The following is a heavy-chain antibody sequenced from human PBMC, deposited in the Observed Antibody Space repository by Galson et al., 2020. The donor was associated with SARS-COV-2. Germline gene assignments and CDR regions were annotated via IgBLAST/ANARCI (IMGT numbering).Heavy chain of an antibody. CDR3: ASESAALPTKLYYYYGMDV. CDR2: IYYSGST. J-gene: IGHJ6*02. Sequence: ETSETLSLTCTVSGGSISSSSYYWGWIRQPPGKGLEWIGSIYYSGSTYYNPSLKSRVTISVDTSKNQFSLKLSSVTAADTAVYYCASESAALPTKLYYYYGMDVWGQGTTVTVSS. V-gene: IGHV4-39*01. CDR1: GGSISSSSYY. D-gene: IGHD6-6*01.